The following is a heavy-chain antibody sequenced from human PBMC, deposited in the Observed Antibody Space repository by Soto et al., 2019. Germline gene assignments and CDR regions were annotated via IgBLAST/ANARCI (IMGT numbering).Heavy chain of an antibody. Sequence: SETLSLTCTVSGGSITNYYWTWMRQPPGKGLEWIGYIHSSGSSNYIPSPKSRVSMSIDTSKNHFSLSLTSVTAADTAVYYCARDPDGHNSYFDYWGQGTLVTVSS. CDR3: ARDPDGHNSYFDY. CDR2: IHSSGSS. J-gene: IGHJ4*02. D-gene: IGHD1-1*01. CDR1: GGSITNYY. V-gene: IGHV4-59*01.